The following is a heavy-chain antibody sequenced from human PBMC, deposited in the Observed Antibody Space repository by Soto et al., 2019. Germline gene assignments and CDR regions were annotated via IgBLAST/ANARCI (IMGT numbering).Heavy chain of an antibody. CDR2: ISGSGGST. V-gene: IGHV3-23*01. D-gene: IGHD1-1*01. CDR3: AKYRTRNAHYYYGMDV. CDR1: GFTFSGYA. Sequence: GGSLRLSCAASGFTFSGYAMSWVRQAPGKGLEWVSAISGSGGSTYYADSVKGRFTISRDNSKNTLYLQMNSLRAEDTAVYYCAKYRTRNAHYYYGMDVWGQGTTVTVSS. J-gene: IGHJ6*02.